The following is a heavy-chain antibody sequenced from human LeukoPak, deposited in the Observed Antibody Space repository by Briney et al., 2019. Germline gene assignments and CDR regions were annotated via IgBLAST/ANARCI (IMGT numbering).Heavy chain of an antibody. D-gene: IGHD3-9*01. Sequence: GGSLRLSCAASGFSFSSYEMNWLRQAPGKGLEWVSYIGASGKYYADSVKGRFTISRDDAKDSLYLQMSSLRADDTAVYYCVRGRLDWGQGTLVIVSS. CDR1: GFSFSSYE. CDR2: IGASGK. CDR3: VRGRLD. J-gene: IGHJ4*02. V-gene: IGHV3-48*03.